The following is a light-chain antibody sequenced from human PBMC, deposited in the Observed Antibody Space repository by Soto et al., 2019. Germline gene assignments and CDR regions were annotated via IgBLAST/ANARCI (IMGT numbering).Light chain of an antibody. Sequence: QSVLTQPPSVSAAPGQKVTISCSGSSSNIGSDYVSWYQQLPGAAPKLLIYENYERPSAIPDRFSGSKSGTSATLAITGLQTGDEADYYCGAWDKSLTGGVFGGGTKLTVL. CDR2: ENY. J-gene: IGLJ2*01. V-gene: IGLV1-51*02. CDR1: SSNIGSDY. CDR3: GAWDKSLTGGV.